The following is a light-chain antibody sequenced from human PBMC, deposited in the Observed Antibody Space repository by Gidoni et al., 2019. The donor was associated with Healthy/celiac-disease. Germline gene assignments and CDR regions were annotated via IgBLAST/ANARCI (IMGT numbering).Light chain of an antibody. CDR1: SGSVSTNEY. Sequence: QTVVTQEPSFSVSPVGTVTLTCGLNSGSVSTNEYPSWYQQTTGQAPRTLIYNTNTRSSGVPNRFSGSILGNKAALTITGAQADDESDYYCVVYMGSGIRVFGGGTKLTVL. CDR2: NTN. CDR3: VVYMGSGIRV. J-gene: IGLJ3*02. V-gene: IGLV8-61*01.